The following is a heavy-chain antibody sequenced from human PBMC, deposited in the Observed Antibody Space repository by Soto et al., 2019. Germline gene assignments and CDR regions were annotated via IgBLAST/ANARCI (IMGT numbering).Heavy chain of an antibody. CDR3: ARDRGVARGWFDP. J-gene: IGHJ5*02. D-gene: IGHD5-12*01. V-gene: IGHV3-23*01. Sequence: EVQLLESGGGLVQPGGSLRLSCAASGFTFTSYAMAWVRQAPGKGLEWVSVVIGSGSRTYYADSEKDRFTISRDNFKNTMYLQMNVLRAEDTAVYYCARDRGVARGWFDPWGRGTLVTVSS. CDR1: GFTFTSYA. CDR2: VIGSGSRT.